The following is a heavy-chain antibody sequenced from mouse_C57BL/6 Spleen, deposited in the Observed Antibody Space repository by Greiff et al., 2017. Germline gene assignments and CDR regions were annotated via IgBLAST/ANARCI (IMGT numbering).Heavy chain of an antibody. V-gene: IGHV2-6-1*01. CDR2: IWSDGST. CDR3: ARHPIFGNYAMDY. J-gene: IGHJ4*01. Sequence: QVQLKESGPGLVAPSQSLSITCTVSGFSLTSYGVHWVRQPPGKGLEWLVVIWSDGSTTYNSALKSRLSISKDNSKSQVFLKMNSLQTDDTAMYYCARHPIFGNYAMDYWGQGTSVTVSS. CDR1: GFSLTSYG. D-gene: IGHD1-1*01.